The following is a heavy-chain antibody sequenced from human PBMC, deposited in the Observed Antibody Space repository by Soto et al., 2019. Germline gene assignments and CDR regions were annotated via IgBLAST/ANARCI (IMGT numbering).Heavy chain of an antibody. CDR1: GFTFSNYW. Sequence: EVQLVESGGGLVQPGGSLRLSCAASGFTFSNYWMSWVRQAPGKGLEWVANIKQDGSEKCYVDSVKGRFTLSRDNAKNALQLQMSSLRDEDTAVYFCARVAYGNGWIFDYWGQGTLVTVSS. D-gene: IGHD6-19*01. CDR2: IKQDGSEK. CDR3: ARVAYGNGWIFDY. J-gene: IGHJ4*01. V-gene: IGHV3-7*01.